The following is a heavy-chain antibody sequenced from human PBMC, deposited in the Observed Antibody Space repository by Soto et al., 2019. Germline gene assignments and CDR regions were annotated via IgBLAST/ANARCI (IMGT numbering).Heavy chain of an antibody. CDR3: AKCIMRHIVVVTAISGSGMDV. D-gene: IGHD2-21*02. CDR2: ISYDGSNK. J-gene: IGHJ6*02. CDR1: GFTFSSYG. V-gene: IGHV3-30*18. Sequence: GGSLRLSCAASGFTFSSYGMHWVRQAPGKGLEWVAVISYDGSNKYYADSVKGRFTISRDNSKNTLYLQMNSLRAEDTAVYYCAKCIMRHIVVVTAISGSGMDVWGQGTTVTVSS.